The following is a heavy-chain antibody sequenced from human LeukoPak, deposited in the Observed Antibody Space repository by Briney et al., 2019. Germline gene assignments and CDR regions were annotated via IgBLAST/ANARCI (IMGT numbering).Heavy chain of an antibody. Sequence: GGSLRLSCAASGFTFSHYGMHWVRQAPGKGLEWVTLISYDGSNKKYADSVKGRFTISRDNSKNTLYLQMNSLRGEDTAVYYCAKDRSGSYDHFDYWGQGTRVTVS. D-gene: IGHD1-26*01. CDR3: AKDRSGSYDHFDY. CDR1: GFTFSHYG. V-gene: IGHV3-30*18. J-gene: IGHJ4*02. CDR2: ISYDGSNK.